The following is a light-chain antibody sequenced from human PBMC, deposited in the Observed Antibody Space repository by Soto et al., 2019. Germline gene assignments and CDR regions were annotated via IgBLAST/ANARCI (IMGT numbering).Light chain of an antibody. V-gene: IGKV3-15*01. CDR3: QQYSNGWT. J-gene: IGKJ1*01. Sequence: IVMTQSPATLSVSPGERATVSCRASQSVSGKLAWYQQKPGQPPRLLISYASTRASGIPARFSGSGSGTEFTLTISSLQSEDFGIYYCQQYSNGWTFGRGTKVEI. CDR1: QSVSGK. CDR2: YAS.